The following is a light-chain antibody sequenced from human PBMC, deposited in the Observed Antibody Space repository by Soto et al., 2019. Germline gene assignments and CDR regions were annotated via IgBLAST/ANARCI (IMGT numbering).Light chain of an antibody. J-gene: IGLJ2*01. V-gene: IGLV2-14*01. CDR2: EDS. CDR1: SNAVGGYNH. Sequence: QSALTQPASVSGSPGQSITISCTGTSNAVGGYNHVSWYQQHPGKAPKLIIYEDSYRPSGVSSRFSGSKSGNTASLTISGLQAEDEADYYCNSYRSTDTVVFGGGTKVTVL. CDR3: NSYRSTDTVV.